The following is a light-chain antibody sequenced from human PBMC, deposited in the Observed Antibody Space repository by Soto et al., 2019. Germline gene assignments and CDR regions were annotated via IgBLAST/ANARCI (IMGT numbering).Light chain of an antibody. CDR1: SSDVGGYDY. CDR3: QSFDSHVLGLL. CDR2: EVS. V-gene: IGLV2-14*01. Sequence: QSALTQPASVSGSPGQSITISCTGTSSDVGGYDYVSWYQLHPGKAPKLMVFEVSNRPSGVSYRFSGSKSGTSASLAITGLQAEDEADYYCQSFDSHVLGLLFGVGTKLTVL. J-gene: IGLJ2*01.